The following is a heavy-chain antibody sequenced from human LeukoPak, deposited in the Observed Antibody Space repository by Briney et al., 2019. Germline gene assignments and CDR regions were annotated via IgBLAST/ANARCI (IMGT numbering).Heavy chain of an antibody. D-gene: IGHD3-22*01. Sequence: PGGSLRLSCAASGFTFSSYWMSWVRQAPGKGREWVANIKQDGSEKYYVDSVKGRFTISRDNAENSLYLQMDSLRAEDTAVYYCARLYYYDNSGYYNYYFYMDVWGKGTTVTVSS. V-gene: IGHV3-7*01. J-gene: IGHJ6*03. CDR2: IKQDGSEK. CDR3: ARLYYYDNSGYYNYYFYMDV. CDR1: GFTFSSYW.